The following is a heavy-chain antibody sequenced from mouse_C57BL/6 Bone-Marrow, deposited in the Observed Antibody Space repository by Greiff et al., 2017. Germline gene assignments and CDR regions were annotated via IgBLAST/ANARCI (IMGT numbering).Heavy chain of an antibody. J-gene: IGHJ1*03. D-gene: IGHD2-1*01. V-gene: IGHV10-1*01. Sequence: EVQLVESGGGLVQPKGSLKLSCAASGFSFNTYAMNWVRQAPGKGLEWVARISSKSNNYATYYADSVKDRFTISRDDSESMLYLQMNNLKTENTAMYYCVGQIYYGNYGWYFDVWGTGTTVTVSS. CDR3: VGQIYYGNYGWYFDV. CDR2: ISSKSNNYAT. CDR1: GFSFNTYA.